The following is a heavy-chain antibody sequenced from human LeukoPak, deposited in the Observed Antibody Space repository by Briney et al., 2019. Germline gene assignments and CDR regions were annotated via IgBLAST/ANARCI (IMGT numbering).Heavy chain of an antibody. Sequence: GGSLRLSCAASGFTVSSNYMSWVRQAPGKGLEWVSVINSGGSTYYADSVKGRFTISRDNSKNTLYLQMNSLRAEDTAMYYCARDSFPARFDYWGQGALVTVSS. CDR1: GFTVSSNY. CDR3: ARDSFPARFDY. CDR2: INSGGST. V-gene: IGHV3-53*01. D-gene: IGHD3-16*02. J-gene: IGHJ4*02.